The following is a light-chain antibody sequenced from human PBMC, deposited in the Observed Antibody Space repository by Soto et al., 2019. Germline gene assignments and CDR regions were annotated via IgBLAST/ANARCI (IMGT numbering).Light chain of an antibody. CDR2: KAS. J-gene: IGKJ1*01. CDR3: QQYNSSPT. V-gene: IGKV1-5*03. Sequence: DIQMTQSPSTLSASVGDRVTITCRAIQSISRWLAWYQQKPGKAPKLLIYKASSLESGVPSRFSGSGSGTEFTLTISSLQPDDFATYYCQQYNSSPTFGQGTKVEIK. CDR1: QSISRW.